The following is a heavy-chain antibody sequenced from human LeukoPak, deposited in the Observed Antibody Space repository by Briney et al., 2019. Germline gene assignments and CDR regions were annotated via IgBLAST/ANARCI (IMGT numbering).Heavy chain of an antibody. CDR2: ISSSGDAI. D-gene: IGHD1-26*01. CDR3: VRDPCGSYPFDY. Sequence: GGSLRLSCAASGFTFRDYYMSWIRQAPGKGLEWVSYISSSGDAIYSADSVKGRFTISRDNAKNSLYLQMDSLRVEDTAVYYCVRDPCGSYPFDYWGQGTLVTVSS. J-gene: IGHJ4*02. CDR1: GFTFRDYY. V-gene: IGHV3-11*01.